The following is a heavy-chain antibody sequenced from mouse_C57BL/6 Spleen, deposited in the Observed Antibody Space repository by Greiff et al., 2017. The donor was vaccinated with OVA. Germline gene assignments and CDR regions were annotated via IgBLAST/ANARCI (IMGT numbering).Heavy chain of an antibody. CDR1: GFTFSDYY. J-gene: IGHJ1*03. CDR2: INYDGSST. CDR3: ARALGEDWYFDV. D-gene: IGHD4-1*01. Sequence: EVKLMESEGGLVQPGSSMKLSCTASGFTFSDYYMAWVRQVPEKGLEWVANINYDGSSTYYLDSLKSRFIISRDNAKNILYLQMSSLKSEDTATYYCARALGEDWYFDVWGTGTTVTVSS. V-gene: IGHV5-16*01.